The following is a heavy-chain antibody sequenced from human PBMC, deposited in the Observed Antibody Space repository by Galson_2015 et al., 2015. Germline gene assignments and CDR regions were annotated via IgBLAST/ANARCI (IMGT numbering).Heavy chain of an antibody. J-gene: IGHJ4*02. Sequence: SVKVSCKASGYTFTGYYMNWVRQAPGQGLEWMGWINPNSGCTKYAQKFQGCVTMTRDTSISTAYMELTRLRYDDTAVYYCAGVWGYYDSSGSRGYFDYWGQATLVTVSS. V-gene: IGHV1-2*04. CDR1: GYTFTGYY. CDR3: AGVWGYYDSSGSRGYFDY. D-gene: IGHD3-22*01. CDR2: INPNSGCT.